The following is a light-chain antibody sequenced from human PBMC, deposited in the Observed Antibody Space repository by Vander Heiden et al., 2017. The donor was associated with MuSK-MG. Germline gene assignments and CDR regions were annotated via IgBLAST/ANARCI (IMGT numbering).Light chain of an antibody. CDR3: QQYYSTPPT. CDR1: QSRLYSYNKRTY. V-gene: IGKV4-1*01. CDR2: WAS. Sequence: IVMTQSPHSLAVSPGERATIDCKSSQSRLYSYNKRTYLAWYQQKPGQPPKLLIYWASTRESGVPDRFSGSGSGTDFTLTISSLQAEDVAVYYCQQYYSTPPTFGQGTKVEVK. J-gene: IGKJ1*01.